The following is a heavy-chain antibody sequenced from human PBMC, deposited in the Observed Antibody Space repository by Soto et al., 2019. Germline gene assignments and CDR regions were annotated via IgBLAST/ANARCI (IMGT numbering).Heavy chain of an antibody. CDR2: IYHSGST. D-gene: IGHD3-22*01. Sequence: SETLSLTCAVSGGSISSGGDSWSWIRQPPGKGLEWIGYIYHSGSTYYNPSLKSRVTISVDRSKNQFSLKLSSVTAADTAVYYCARAPHYDSSGYFPDGAFDIWGQGTMVTVSS. J-gene: IGHJ3*02. CDR3: ARAPHYDSSGYFPDGAFDI. V-gene: IGHV4-30-2*01. CDR1: GGSISSGGDS.